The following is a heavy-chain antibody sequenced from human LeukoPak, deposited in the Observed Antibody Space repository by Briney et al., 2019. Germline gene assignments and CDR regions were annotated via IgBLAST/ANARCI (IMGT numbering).Heavy chain of an antibody. V-gene: IGHV4-34*01. CDR1: GGSFSGYY. J-gene: IGHJ5*02. CDR3: ARSTYSGYEGDNWFDP. D-gene: IGHD5-12*01. Sequence: KSSETLSLTCAVYGGSFSGYYWSWIRQPPGKGLEWIGEINHSGSTNYNPSLKSRVTISVDTSKNQFSLKLSSVTAADTAVYYCARSTYSGYEGDNWFDPWGQGTLVTVSS. CDR2: INHSGST.